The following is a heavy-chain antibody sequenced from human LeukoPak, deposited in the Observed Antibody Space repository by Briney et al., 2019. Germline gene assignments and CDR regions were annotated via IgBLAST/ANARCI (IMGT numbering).Heavy chain of an antibody. J-gene: IGHJ5*02. CDR3: ARDLGPYNWFDP. D-gene: IGHD7-27*01. Sequence: SETLSLTCTVSGGSLSSYYWSWIRQPPGKGLEWIGYIYYSGSTNYNPSLKSRVTISVDTSKNQFSLKLSSVTAADTALYFCARDLGPYNWFDPWGQGTLVTVSS. CDR1: GGSLSSYY. V-gene: IGHV4-59*12. CDR2: IYYSGST.